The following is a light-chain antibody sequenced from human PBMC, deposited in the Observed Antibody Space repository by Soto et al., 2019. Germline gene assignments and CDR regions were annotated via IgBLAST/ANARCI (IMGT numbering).Light chain of an antibody. CDR1: NIDVVAYPY. V-gene: IGLV2-14*01. Sequence: QSALTQPASLSGSPGRSITISCTGTNIDVVAYPYVSWYQQHPGTAPKLIIYEVTNRPSGISDRFSGSKSGNTASLTISGLQAEDESDYYCSSFATSGTTVIFGGGTKLTVL. CDR2: EVT. CDR3: SSFATSGTTVI. J-gene: IGLJ2*01.